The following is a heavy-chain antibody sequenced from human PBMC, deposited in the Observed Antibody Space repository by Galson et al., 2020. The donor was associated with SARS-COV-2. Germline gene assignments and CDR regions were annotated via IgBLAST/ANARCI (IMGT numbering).Heavy chain of an antibody. CDR3: ARLVGATNNY. J-gene: IGHJ4*02. CDR2: ISYDGSNK. Sequence: GESLKISCAASGFTFSSYAMHWVRQAPGKGLEWVAVISYDGSNKYYADSVKGRFTISRDNSKNTLYLQMNSLRAEDTAVYYCARLVGATNNYWGQGTLVTVSS. V-gene: IGHV3-30*01. D-gene: IGHD1-26*01. CDR1: GFTFSSYA.